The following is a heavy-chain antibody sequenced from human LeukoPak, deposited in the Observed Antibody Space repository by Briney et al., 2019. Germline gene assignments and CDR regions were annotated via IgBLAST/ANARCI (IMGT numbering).Heavy chain of an antibody. D-gene: IGHD3-22*01. CDR2: IDYSGTT. V-gene: IGHV4-59*01. CDR3: ARLRDYYDSSGYYLDAFDI. CDR1: DVSISSYH. Sequence: SETLSLTCTVSDVSISSYHWSWVRQPPGKGLEWIGYIDYSGTTSYNPSLKSRVTISVDTSKNQFSLRVRSVSAADTAVYYCARLRDYYDSSGYYLDAFDIWGQGTMVTVSS. J-gene: IGHJ3*02.